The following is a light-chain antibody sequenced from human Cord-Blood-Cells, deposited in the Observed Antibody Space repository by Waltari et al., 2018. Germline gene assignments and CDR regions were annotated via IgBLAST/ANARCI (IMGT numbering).Light chain of an antibody. V-gene: IGKV1-39*01. CDR3: QQSYSTPLT. CDR1: QSSSSY. CDR2: AAS. Sequence: DIQMTQSPSSLSPSVGDRVTITCRASQSSSSYLKWYQQKPGKSPKLLRYAASRLQSGVPSGFSGSGSGTDFTLTMIRLQPEDFATYDCQQSYSTPLTFGGGTKVEIK. J-gene: IGKJ4*01.